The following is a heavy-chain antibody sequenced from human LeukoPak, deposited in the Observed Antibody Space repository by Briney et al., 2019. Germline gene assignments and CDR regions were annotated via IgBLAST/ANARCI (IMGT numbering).Heavy chain of an antibody. V-gene: IGHV3-7*01. D-gene: IGHD1-7*01. Sequence: GGSLRLSCAASGFTFSSYWMTWVRQAPGKGLEWVANIKQDGSEKYYVDSVKGRFSISRDNAKNSLYLQMNSLRAEDTAVYYCARDPLQEWNYFVHFDYWGQGTLVTVSS. CDR2: IKQDGSEK. J-gene: IGHJ4*02. CDR1: GFTFSSYW. CDR3: ARDPLQEWNYFVHFDY.